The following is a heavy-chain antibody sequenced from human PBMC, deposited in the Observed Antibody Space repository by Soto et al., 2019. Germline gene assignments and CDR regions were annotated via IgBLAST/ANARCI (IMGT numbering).Heavy chain of an antibody. CDR3: ARVLPPFDP. Sequence: QVQLVQSGAEVNKPGASVKVSCKASDYTFTSYGITWVRQAPGQGLEWMGWINAYNGNTNYAQTLQGRVTMTTDSSTSTAYMVLRSLRSDDTAGYYCARVLPPFDPWGQGTLVTVSS. CDR1: DYTFTSYG. J-gene: IGHJ5*02. CDR2: INAYNGNT. V-gene: IGHV1-18*01.